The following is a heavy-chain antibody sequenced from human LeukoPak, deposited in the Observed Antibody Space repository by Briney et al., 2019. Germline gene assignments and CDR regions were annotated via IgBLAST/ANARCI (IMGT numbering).Heavy chain of an antibody. CDR1: GGSVSSYY. CDR3: GRHRTSSSLPTRIGAFDI. CDR2: IYTSGST. J-gene: IGHJ3*02. V-gene: IGHV4-4*09. D-gene: IGHD2-2*01. Sequence: SETLSLTCTVSGGSVSSYYWSWIRQPPGKGLEWIGYIYTSGSTNYNPSLKRRVTISVDRSKNQFSLKLSSVTAADTAVYYCGRHRTSSSLPTRIGAFDIWGQGTMVTVSS.